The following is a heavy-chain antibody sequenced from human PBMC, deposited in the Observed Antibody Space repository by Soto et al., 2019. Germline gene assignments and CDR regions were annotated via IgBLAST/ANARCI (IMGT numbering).Heavy chain of an antibody. D-gene: IGHD3-16*01. CDR2: MSAYNGNT. Sequence: AAVKVSCKASGYTFSSYGISWVRQAPGQGLEWMGWMSAYNGNTNYAQQLQDRVTMATDTSTSTAYMELTSLRSDDTAVYYCARPTSIYYYGMDVWGQGTTVTVSS. CDR1: GYTFSSYG. CDR3: ARPTSIYYYGMDV. V-gene: IGHV1-18*01. J-gene: IGHJ6*02.